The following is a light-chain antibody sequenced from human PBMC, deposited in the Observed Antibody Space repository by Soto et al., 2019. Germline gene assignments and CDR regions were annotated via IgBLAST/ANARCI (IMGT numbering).Light chain of an antibody. CDR2: GAS. CDR1: QSISSK. CDR3: QQYHSWTTIT. Sequence: EIVMTQSPATLSVSPGERATLSCRASQSISSKLGWYQQRPGQAPRLLIYGASTRATGIPARFSGSGSGTEFPLTISSLQSEDSAVYYCQQYHSWTTITCGQGTRLEI. V-gene: IGKV3-15*01. J-gene: IGKJ5*01.